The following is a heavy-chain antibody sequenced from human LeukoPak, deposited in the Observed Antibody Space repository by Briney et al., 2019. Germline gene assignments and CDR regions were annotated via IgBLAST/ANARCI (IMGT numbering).Heavy chain of an antibody. CDR3: ARAPLGGDTY. CDR1: GYTFTTYY. D-gene: IGHD2-21*02. J-gene: IGHJ4*02. V-gene: IGHV1-46*01. Sequence: ASVKVSCKASGYTFTTYYMHWVRQAPGQGLEWMGIINPSGGSTSCAQKFQGRVTMTRDTSTSTFYMELSSLRSDDTAVYYCARAPLGGDTYWGQGTLVTVSS. CDR2: INPSGGST.